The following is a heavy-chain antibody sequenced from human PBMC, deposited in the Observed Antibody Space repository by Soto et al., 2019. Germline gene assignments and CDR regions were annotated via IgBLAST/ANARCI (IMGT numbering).Heavy chain of an antibody. Sequence: GESLKISCKGSGYSFTSYWIGWVRQMPGKGLEWMGIIYPGDSDTRYSPSFQGQVTISADKSISTAYLRWSSLKASDTAMYYCARQRYSSSWSRYYYGMDVWGQGTTVTVSS. CDR2: IYPGDSDT. CDR1: GYSFTSYW. J-gene: IGHJ6*02. D-gene: IGHD6-13*01. V-gene: IGHV5-51*01. CDR3: ARQRYSSSWSRYYYGMDV.